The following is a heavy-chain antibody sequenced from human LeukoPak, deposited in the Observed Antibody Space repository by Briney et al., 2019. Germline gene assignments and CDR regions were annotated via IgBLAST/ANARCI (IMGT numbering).Heavy chain of an antibody. V-gene: IGHV4-39*01. CDR3: ASHGYDCSSTSCRETQIDY. CDR2: IYYSGST. D-gene: IGHD2-2*01. CDR1: GGSISSSSYY. Sequence: NASETLSLTCTVSGGSISSSSYYWGWIRQPPGKGLEWIGSIYYSGSTYYNPSLKSRVTISVDTSKNQFSLKLSSVTAADTAVYYCASHGYDCSSTSCRETQIDYWGQEPWSPSPQ. J-gene: IGHJ4*01.